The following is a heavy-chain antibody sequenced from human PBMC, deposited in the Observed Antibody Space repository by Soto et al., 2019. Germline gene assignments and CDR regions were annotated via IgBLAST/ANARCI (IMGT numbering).Heavy chain of an antibody. Sequence: GGSLRLSCAASGFTFSSYAMSWVRQAPGKGLEWVSAISGSGGSTYYADSVKGRFTISRDNSKNTLYLQMNSLRAEDTAVYYCAKDRISDDSSGYPFDYWGQGTLVTVSS. CDR2: ISGSGGST. V-gene: IGHV3-23*01. CDR3: AKDRISDDSSGYPFDY. D-gene: IGHD3-22*01. CDR1: GFTFSSYA. J-gene: IGHJ4*02.